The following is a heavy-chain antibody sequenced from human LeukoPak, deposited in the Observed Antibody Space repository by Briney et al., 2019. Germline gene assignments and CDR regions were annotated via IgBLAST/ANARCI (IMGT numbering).Heavy chain of an antibody. CDR2: IYSGGST. D-gene: IGHD1-26*01. Sequence: GGSLRLSCAASGFTFSSDYMSWVRQAPGKGLEWVSVIYSGGSTYHADSVKGRFTISRDNSKNTLYLQMNSLRDEDTAVYYCARIVAGGAFYIWGQGTMVTVSS. J-gene: IGHJ3*02. V-gene: IGHV3-66*01. CDR1: GFTFSSDY. CDR3: ARIVAGGAFYI.